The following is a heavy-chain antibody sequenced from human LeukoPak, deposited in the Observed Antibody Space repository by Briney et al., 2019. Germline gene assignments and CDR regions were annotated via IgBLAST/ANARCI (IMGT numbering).Heavy chain of an antibody. V-gene: IGHV3-30*18. CDR1: GFTFNSYG. CDR3: AKDSGIAVAGTLRAFDI. Sequence: GGSLRLSCAASGFTFNSYGMHWVRQAPGKGLEWVAVISYDGSNKYFADSVKGRFTISRDNSKNTLYLQMNSLRAEDTAVYYCAKDSGIAVAGTLRAFDIWGQGTMVTVSS. J-gene: IGHJ3*02. D-gene: IGHD6-19*01. CDR2: ISYDGSNK.